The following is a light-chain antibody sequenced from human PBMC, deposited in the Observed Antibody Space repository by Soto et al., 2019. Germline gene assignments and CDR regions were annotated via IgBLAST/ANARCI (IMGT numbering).Light chain of an antibody. CDR2: LNSDGSH. CDR1: SGHSSYA. CDR3: QTWGTGIRV. Sequence: QSVLTQSPSAYASLGASVKLTCILSSGHSSYAIAWHQQQPEKGPRYLMKLNSDGSHSKGDGIPDRFSGSSSGAERYLTISSLQSEDEADYYCQTWGTGIRVFGGGTKVTVL. J-gene: IGLJ2*01. V-gene: IGLV4-69*01.